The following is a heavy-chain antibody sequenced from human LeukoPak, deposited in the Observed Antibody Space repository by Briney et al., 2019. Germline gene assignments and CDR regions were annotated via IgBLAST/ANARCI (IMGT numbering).Heavy chain of an antibody. CDR1: GGSISSGDYY. V-gene: IGHV4-30-4*08. J-gene: IGHJ5*02. CDR2: IYYSGST. CDR3: ARNQLLSGWFDP. D-gene: IGHD2-2*01. Sequence: SETLSLTCTVSGGSISSGDYYWSWIRQPPGKGLEWIGYIYYSGSTYYNPSLKSRVTISVDTSKNQFSLKLSSVTAADTAVYYCARNQLLSGWFDPWGQGTLVTVSS.